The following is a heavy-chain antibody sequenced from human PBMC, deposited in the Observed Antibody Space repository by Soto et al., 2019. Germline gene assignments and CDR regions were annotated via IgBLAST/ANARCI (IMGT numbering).Heavy chain of an antibody. D-gene: IGHD1-7*01. Sequence: ASVKVSFKASGYTFTSYYMHWVRQAPGQGLEWMGIINPSGGSTSYAQKFQGRVTMTRDTSTSTVYMELSSLRSEDTAVYYCARVEAGTTGGYYYYGMDVWGQGTTVTVSS. J-gene: IGHJ6*02. V-gene: IGHV1-46*01. CDR2: INPSGGST. CDR3: ARVEAGTTGGYYYYGMDV. CDR1: GYTFTSYY.